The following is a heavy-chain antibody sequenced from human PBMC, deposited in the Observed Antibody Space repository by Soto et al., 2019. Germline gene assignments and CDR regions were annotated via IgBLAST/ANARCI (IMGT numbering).Heavy chain of an antibody. Sequence: SETLSLTCTVSGGSISSYYWGWIRQPPGKGLEWIGSIYYSGSTYYNPSLKSRVTISVDTSKNQFSLKLSSVTAADTAVYYCARRQQEAGFDYWGQGTLVTVSS. CDR1: GGSISSYY. D-gene: IGHD6-13*01. CDR3: ARRQQEAGFDY. CDR2: IYYSGST. V-gene: IGHV4-39*01. J-gene: IGHJ4*02.